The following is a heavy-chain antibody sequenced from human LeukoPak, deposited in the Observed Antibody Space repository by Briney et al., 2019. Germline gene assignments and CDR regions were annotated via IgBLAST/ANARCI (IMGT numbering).Heavy chain of an antibody. CDR2: IYYSGST. Sequence: PSETLSLTCTVSGVSISSYYWSWIRQPPGKGLEWIGCIYYSGSTYYNPSLKSRVTISVDTSKNQLSLKLSSVTVADTAVYYCAKTRSLKGYFDSWGQGTLVTVSS. V-gene: IGHV4-59*12. CDR1: GVSISSYY. CDR3: AKTRSLKGYFDS. J-gene: IGHJ4*02.